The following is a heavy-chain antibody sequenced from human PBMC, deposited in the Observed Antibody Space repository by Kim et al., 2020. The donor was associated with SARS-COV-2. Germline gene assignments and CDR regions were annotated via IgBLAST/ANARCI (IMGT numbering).Heavy chain of an antibody. J-gene: IGHJ6*02. D-gene: IGHD6-19*01. V-gene: IGHV4-30-4*01. Sequence: SETLSLTCTVSGGSISSGDYYWSWIRQPPGKGLEWIGYIYYSGSTYYNPSLKSRVTISVDATKNQFSLKLSSVTAADTAVYYWARAPQAVAGFSYYYYGMDVWGQGTTVTVSS. CDR3: ARAPQAVAGFSYYYYGMDV. CDR2: IYYSGST. CDR1: GGSISSGDYY.